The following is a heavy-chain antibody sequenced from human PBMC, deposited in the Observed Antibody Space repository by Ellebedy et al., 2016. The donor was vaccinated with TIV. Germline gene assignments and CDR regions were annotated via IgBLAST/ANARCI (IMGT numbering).Heavy chain of an antibody. D-gene: IGHD3-3*01. Sequence: GESLKISXAASGFTFSDYAMHWVRQAPGKGLEWAALISYDGNKTDYADSVKGRFTISRDNSKNTLYLQMNSLRAEDTAVYYCAKVDPRYGVAPFDSWGQGTLVIVSS. CDR1: GFTFSDYA. CDR3: AKVDPRYGVAPFDS. CDR2: ISYDGNKT. V-gene: IGHV3-30-3*01. J-gene: IGHJ4*02.